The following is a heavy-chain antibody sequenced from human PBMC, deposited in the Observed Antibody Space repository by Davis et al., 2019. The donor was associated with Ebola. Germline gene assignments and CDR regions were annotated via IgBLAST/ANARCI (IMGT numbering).Heavy chain of an antibody. J-gene: IGHJ4*02. CDR1: GFTFSGSA. Sequence: PGGSLRLSCAASGFTFSGSAMHWVRQAPGKGLEWVAVISYDGSNKYYADSVKGRFTISRDNSKNTLYLQMNSLRAEDTAVYYCARKTYFDYWGQGTLVTVSS. CDR3: ARKTYFDY. V-gene: IGHV3-30-3*01. CDR2: ISYDGSNK.